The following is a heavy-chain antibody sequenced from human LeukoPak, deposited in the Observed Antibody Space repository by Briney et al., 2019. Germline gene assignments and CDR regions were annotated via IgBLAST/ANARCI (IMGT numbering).Heavy chain of an antibody. CDR3: ARDYCSSTSCRLYYYYYMDV. D-gene: IGHD2-2*01. CDR2: IYTSGST. V-gene: IGHV4-4*07. CDR1: GGSISSYY. J-gene: IGHJ6*03. Sequence: SVTLSLTCSVSGGSISSYYWSWIRQPAGKGLEWIERIYTSGSTNYNPSLKSRVTMSVDTSKNQFSLKLSSVTAADTAVYYCARDYCSSTSCRLYYYYYMDVWGKGTTVTVSS.